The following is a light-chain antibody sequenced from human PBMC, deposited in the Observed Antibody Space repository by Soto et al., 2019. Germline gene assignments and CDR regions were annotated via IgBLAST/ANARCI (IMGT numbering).Light chain of an antibody. V-gene: IGKV3-20*01. CDR1: QSVSSSY. CDR3: QQYSSSPRT. J-gene: IGKJ1*01. CDR2: GAS. Sequence: EIVLTQSPGTLSLSPGERATLSCRASQSVSSSYLAWYQQKPGQAPRLLIYGASSRDTGIPDRFSGSGSGTDFTLTISRLEPEDFAVYYCQQYSSSPRTFGQGTNVEIK.